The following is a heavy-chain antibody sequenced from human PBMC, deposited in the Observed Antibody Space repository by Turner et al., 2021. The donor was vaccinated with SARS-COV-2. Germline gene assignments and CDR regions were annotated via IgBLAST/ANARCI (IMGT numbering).Heavy chain of an antibody. CDR3: ARELRFNWLDS. Sequence: QVQLQESGPGLVKPSETLSLTCTVSGGSLSNYFWSWIRQPAGKGLEWIGRIYTSGLTDYNPSLKSRVTMSVDTSKNKLSLRLTSVTAADTAVYYCARELRFNWLDSWGQGTLVTVSS. CDR2: IYTSGLT. J-gene: IGHJ5*01. D-gene: IGHD3-3*01. CDR1: GGSLSNYF. V-gene: IGHV4-4*07.